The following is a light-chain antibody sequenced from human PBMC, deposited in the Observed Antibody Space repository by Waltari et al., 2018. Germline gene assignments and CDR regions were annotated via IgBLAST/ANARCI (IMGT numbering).Light chain of an antibody. Sequence: SSELTQDPAVSVALGQTVRITCQGDSPRNYYASWYQQKPGQAPVLVIYGKNNRPSGIPDRFSGSSSGNTDSLTITGAQAEDEADYYCNSRDSSGNHLVFGGGTKLTVL. CDR2: GKN. CDR1: SPRNYY. J-gene: IGLJ2*01. V-gene: IGLV3-19*01. CDR3: NSRDSSGNHLV.